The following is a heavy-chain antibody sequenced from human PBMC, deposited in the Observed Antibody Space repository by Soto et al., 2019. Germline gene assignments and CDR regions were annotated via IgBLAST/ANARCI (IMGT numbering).Heavy chain of an antibody. CDR1: GDSISRNGYL. CDR2: ISNSGST. V-gene: IGHV4-30-4*08. D-gene: IGHD5-18*01. CDR3: ATESGSTYGYFDH. Sequence: PSETLSLTCTVSGDSISRNGYLWTWIRQHPGKGLEWIGYISNSGSTGYNPSLKTRLSMSVDRSKNQFTLRLTSVTAADTAVYFCATESGSTYGYFDHWGQGTQVTVSS. J-gene: IGHJ4*02.